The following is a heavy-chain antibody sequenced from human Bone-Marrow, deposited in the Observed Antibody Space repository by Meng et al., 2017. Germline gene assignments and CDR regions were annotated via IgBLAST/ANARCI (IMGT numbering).Heavy chain of an antibody. CDR3: ARLQWLVPLYYYYGMDV. CDR2: IWYDGSNK. D-gene: IGHD6-19*01. V-gene: IGHV3-33*01. Sequence: GGSLRLSCAASGFTFSSYGMHWVRQAPGKGLEWVAVIWYDGSNKYYADSVKGRFTISRDNAKNSLYLQMNSLRAEDTAVYYCARLQWLVPLYYYYGMDVWGQGTTVTVSS. CDR1: GFTFSSYG. J-gene: IGHJ6*02.